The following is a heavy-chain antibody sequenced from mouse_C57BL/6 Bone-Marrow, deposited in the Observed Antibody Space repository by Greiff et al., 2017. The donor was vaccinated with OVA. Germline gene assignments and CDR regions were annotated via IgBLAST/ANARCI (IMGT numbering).Heavy chain of an antibody. V-gene: IGHV5-12*01. D-gene: IGHD2-3*01. CDR1: GFTFSDYY. CDR3: ARADAWFAY. CDR2: ISHGGGRT. J-gene: IGHJ3*01. Sequence: EVMLVESGGGLVQPGGSLKLSCAASGFTFSDYYMYWVRQTPEKRLEWVAYISHGGGRTYYPDNVKGRFTISRYNANTTLYLQMLLLKSEDTAVCYCARADAWFAYWGQGTLVTVSA.